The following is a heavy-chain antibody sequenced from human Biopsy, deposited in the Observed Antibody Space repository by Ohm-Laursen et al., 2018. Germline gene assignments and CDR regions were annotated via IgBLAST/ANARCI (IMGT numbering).Heavy chain of an antibody. CDR3: ARDPLNGHKHFDY. CDR2: INCKTGAA. D-gene: IGHD2-8*01. CDR1: SYTFTDYN. V-gene: IGHV1-2*02. Sequence: ASVKVSCKASSYTFTDYNIHWMRQAPGQGLEWLGYINCKTGAANYAQKFQGTVTMTRDTSISTAYLALGSLRSAGTAIYYCARDPLNGHKHFDYWGQGSLVTVSS. J-gene: IGHJ4*02.